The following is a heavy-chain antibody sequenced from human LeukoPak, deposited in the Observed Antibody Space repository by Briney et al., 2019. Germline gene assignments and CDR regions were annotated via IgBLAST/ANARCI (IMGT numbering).Heavy chain of an antibody. CDR1: GYTFTSYD. D-gene: IGHD3-22*01. Sequence: ASVKVSCKASGYTFTSYDINWVRQATGQGLEWMGWMNPNSGNTGYAQKFQGRVTITRDTSASTAYMELSSLRSEDMAVYYCARARRLLITMIVVDDAFDIWGQGTMVTVSS. V-gene: IGHV1-8*01. CDR2: MNPNSGNT. CDR3: ARARRLLITMIVVDDAFDI. J-gene: IGHJ3*02.